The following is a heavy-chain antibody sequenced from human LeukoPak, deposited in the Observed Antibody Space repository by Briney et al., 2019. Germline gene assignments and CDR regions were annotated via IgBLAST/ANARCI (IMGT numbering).Heavy chain of an antibody. J-gene: IGHJ3*02. D-gene: IGHD5-12*01. V-gene: IGHV1-69*06. Sequence: VKVSCKASGGTFSSYAISWVRQAPGQGLEWMGGIIPIFGTANYAQKFQGRVTITADKSTSTAYMELSSLRSEDTAVYYCARDGIVAPKESRGAFDIWGQGTMVTVSS. CDR2: IIPIFGTA. CDR3: ARDGIVAPKESRGAFDI. CDR1: GGTFSSYA.